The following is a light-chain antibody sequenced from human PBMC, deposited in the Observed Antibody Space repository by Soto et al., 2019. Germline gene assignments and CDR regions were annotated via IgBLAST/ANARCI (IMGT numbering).Light chain of an antibody. Sequence: EIVWTQSPGTLSLFPGDSSTLSCRASQSLTTRYLAWYQQKPGQAPRLLIYGASSRATGIPDRFSGSGSGTDFTLTISRLEPEDFAVYSCQQYGRSPTFGQGTRLEIK. CDR3: QQYGRSPT. CDR1: QSLTTRY. J-gene: IGKJ5*01. V-gene: IGKV3-20*01. CDR2: GAS.